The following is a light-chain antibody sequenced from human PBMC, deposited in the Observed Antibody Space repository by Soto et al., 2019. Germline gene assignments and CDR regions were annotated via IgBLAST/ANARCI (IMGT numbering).Light chain of an antibody. CDR2: DVT. J-gene: IGLJ1*01. CDR1: RSDVGGYNY. Sequence: QSVLAQPASVSGSPGQSITLSCTGTRSDVGGYNYVYWHQQHPGKAPKLMIYDVTNRPSGVSDRFSGSKSGNTASLTISGLQAEDEADYYCSSYTSSSTYVFGAGTKVTVL. V-gene: IGLV2-14*01. CDR3: SSYTSSSTYV.